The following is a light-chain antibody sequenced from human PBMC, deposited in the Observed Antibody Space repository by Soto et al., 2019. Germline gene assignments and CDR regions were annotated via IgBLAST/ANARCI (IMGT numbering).Light chain of an antibody. V-gene: IGKV1-39*01. CDR2: AAS. CDR3: QQSYSNPWT. J-gene: IGKJ1*01. CDR1: QRIGTH. Sequence: DIPMTKSPSSLSASVGDRVTITCRTSQRIGTHLNWYHEKPGKAPKLLIYAASSLQSGVPSRFSGSGSGTQFTLTISSLQPEDFATYYCQQSYSNPWTFGQGTKVEIK.